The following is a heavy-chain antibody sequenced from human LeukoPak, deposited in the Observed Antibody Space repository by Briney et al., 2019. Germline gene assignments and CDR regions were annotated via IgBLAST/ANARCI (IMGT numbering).Heavy chain of an antibody. CDR3: ARAGWRYYFDY. Sequence: ASVTVSFTASGYTFTSYGISWVRQAPGQGLEWMGWISAYNGNTNYAQKVRGRVTMTTDTSTSTAYMELRSLRSDDTAVEYCARAGWRYYFDYWGQGTLVTVSS. J-gene: IGHJ4*02. CDR1: GYTFTSYG. V-gene: IGHV1-18*01. CDR2: ISAYNGNT. D-gene: IGHD2-15*01.